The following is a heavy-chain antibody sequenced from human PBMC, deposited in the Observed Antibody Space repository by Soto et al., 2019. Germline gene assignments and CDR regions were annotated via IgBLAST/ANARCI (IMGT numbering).Heavy chain of an antibody. J-gene: IGHJ4*02. V-gene: IGHV1-18*01. CDR3: ARDPPPAAY. D-gene: IGHD6-13*01. CDR2: MSAYTGNT. Sequence: QVQLVQSGAEVKKPGASVKVSCKASGYTFASYAISWMRQAPGQGIEGMGWMSAYTGNTNYAQKLQGRVTMATDPSTRTGYMELRSLRSYDTAVYYCARDPPPAAYWGQGTLVTVSS. CDR1: GYTFASYA.